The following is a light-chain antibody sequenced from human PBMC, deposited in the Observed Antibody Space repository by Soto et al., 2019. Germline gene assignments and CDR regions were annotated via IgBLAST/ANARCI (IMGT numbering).Light chain of an antibody. CDR1: QSISRY. Sequence: EIVLTQSPATLSLSPGERATLSCRASQSISRYLAWYQQKPGQAPRLLIYDSSNRATAIPARFSGSGSGTDFHLTISSLEPEDFAFYYCQQRTNWPITFGQGTRLEI. CDR2: DSS. CDR3: QQRTNWPIT. J-gene: IGKJ5*01. V-gene: IGKV3-11*01.